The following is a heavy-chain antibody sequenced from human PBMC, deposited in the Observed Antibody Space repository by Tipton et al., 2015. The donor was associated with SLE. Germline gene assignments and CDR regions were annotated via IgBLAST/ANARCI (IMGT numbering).Heavy chain of an antibody. D-gene: IGHD1-26*01. V-gene: IGHV4-59*11. CDR3: ARTLGAIANTVYDAFDI. J-gene: IGHJ3*02. CDR1: GGSISSHY. Sequence: PGLVKPSETLSLSCTVSGGSISSHYWNWIRQPPGKGLEWIGYIHYSGTTHDNPSLKSRVTMSVDMSKNQFSLRLTSVTAADTAVYYCARTLGAIANTVYDAFDIWGQGKMVTVSS. CDR2: IHYSGTT.